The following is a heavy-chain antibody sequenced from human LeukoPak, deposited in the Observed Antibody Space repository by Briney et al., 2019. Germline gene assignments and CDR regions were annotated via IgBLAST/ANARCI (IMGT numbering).Heavy chain of an antibody. CDR3: ARERGDDYSGSHYFDY. J-gene: IGHJ4*02. V-gene: IGHV4-31*03. Sequence: PSETLSLTCTVSGGSISSGGYYWSWIRQHPGKGLEWIGYIYYSGSTYYNPSLKSRVTISVDTSKNQFSLKLSSVTAADTAVYYCARERGDDYSGSHYFDYWGQGTLVTVSS. CDR1: GGSISSGGYY. CDR2: IYYSGST. D-gene: IGHD4-23*01.